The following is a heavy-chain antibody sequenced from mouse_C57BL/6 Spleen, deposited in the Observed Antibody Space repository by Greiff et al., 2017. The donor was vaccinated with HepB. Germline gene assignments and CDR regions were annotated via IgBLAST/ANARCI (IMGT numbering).Heavy chain of an antibody. J-gene: IGHJ4*01. Sequence: QVQLKESGAELLKPGASVKLSCKATGYTFTGYWIEWVKQRPGHGLEWIGEILPGSGSTNYNEKFKGKATFTADTSSNTANMQLSSLTTEDSALYDGARREMYYAMDYWGQGTSVTVSS. CDR3: ARREMYYAMDY. CDR2: ILPGSGST. CDR1: GYTFTGYW. V-gene: IGHV1-9*01.